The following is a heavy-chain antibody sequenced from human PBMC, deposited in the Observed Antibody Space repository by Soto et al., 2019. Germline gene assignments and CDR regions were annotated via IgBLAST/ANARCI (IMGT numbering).Heavy chain of an antibody. CDR1: GFTFSSYA. Sequence: EVQLLESGGGLVQPGGSLRLSCAASGFTFSSYAMSWVRQAPGKGLEWVSSITGSAGSTYYADSVKGRFTISRDISKNTLYLQMNSLRAEDTAVYFCAKDRNRWLRFDLGYWGQGTLVTVSS. V-gene: IGHV3-23*01. D-gene: IGHD5-12*01. J-gene: IGHJ4*02. CDR3: AKDRNRWLRFDLGY. CDR2: ITGSAGST.